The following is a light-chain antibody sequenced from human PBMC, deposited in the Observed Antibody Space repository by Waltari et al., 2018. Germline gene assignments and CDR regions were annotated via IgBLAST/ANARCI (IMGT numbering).Light chain of an antibody. CDR2: EVT. J-gene: IGLJ2*01. Sequence: QSALNQPPSASGSPDHSVPISCPGTSGAVGTYTSFPWYQQHPGKAPNLLIYEVTKRPSGVPDRFSASKSANTASLTVSGLQTEDEADYYCSSYGGSNNHVIFGGGTKLTVL. CDR3: SSYGGSNNHVI. V-gene: IGLV2-8*01. CDR1: SGAVGTYTS.